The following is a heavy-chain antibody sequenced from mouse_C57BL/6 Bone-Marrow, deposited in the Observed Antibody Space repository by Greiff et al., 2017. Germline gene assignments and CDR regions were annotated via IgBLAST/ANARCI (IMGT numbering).Heavy chain of an antibody. Sequence: EVQLQQSGPELVKPGASVKISCKASGYSFTGYYMNWVKQSPEKSLEWIGEINPSTGGTTYNQKFKAKATLTVDKSSSTAYMQLKSLTSEDSAVYYCASYGYDDGYYAMDYWGQGTSVTVSS. CDR3: ASYGYDDGYYAMDY. CDR1: GYSFTGYY. CDR2: INPSTGGT. J-gene: IGHJ4*01. D-gene: IGHD2-2*01. V-gene: IGHV1-42*01.